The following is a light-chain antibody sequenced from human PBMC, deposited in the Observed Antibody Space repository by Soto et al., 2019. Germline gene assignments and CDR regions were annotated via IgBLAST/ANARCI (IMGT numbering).Light chain of an antibody. V-gene: IGLV2-8*01. Sequence: QPVLTQPPSASGSPGQSVTISCTGANSDVGSYNFVSWYQQHPGKAPKVLIYEVSKRPAGVPDRFSGSKSGNTASLTVSGLQAEDEADYYCSSYAGSNTRYLFGSGTKVTVL. CDR3: SSYAGSNTRYL. CDR1: NSDVGSYNF. J-gene: IGLJ1*01. CDR2: EVS.